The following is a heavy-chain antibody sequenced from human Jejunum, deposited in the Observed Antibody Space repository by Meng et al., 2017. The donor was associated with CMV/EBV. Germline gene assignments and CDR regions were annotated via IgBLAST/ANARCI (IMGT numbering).Heavy chain of an antibody. CDR3: AREGLRETYFDY. D-gene: IGHD4-17*01. Sequence: ASGYTVTSHDINWVRQATGQGLEWMGWMNPNSGMTGYAQKFQGRITMTRNTSISTAYMELSNLRSEDTAVYYCAREGLRETYFDYWGQGTLVTVSS. J-gene: IGHJ4*02. CDR1: GYTVTSHD. V-gene: IGHV1-8*01. CDR2: MNPNSGMT.